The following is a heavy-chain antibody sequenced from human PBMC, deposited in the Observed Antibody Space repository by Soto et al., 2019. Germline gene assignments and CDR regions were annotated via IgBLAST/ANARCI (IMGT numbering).Heavy chain of an antibody. CDR3: TSRGFGESSYYMDV. CDR2: IRSKAYGGTT. V-gene: IGHV3-49*03. CDR1: GFTFGDYA. D-gene: IGHD3-10*01. J-gene: IGHJ6*03. Sequence: EVQLVESGGGLVQPGRSLRLSCTASGFTFGDYAMGWFRQAPGKGLEWVGFIRSKAYGGTTEYAASVKGRFTISRDDSKSIAYLQMNSLKTEDTAVYYCTSRGFGESSYYMDVWGKGTTVTVSS.